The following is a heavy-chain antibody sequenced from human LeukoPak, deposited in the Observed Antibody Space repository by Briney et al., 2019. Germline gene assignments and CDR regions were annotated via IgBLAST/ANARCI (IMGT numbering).Heavy chain of an antibody. CDR1: GYTFTGYY. V-gene: IGHV1-18*01. J-gene: IGHJ4*02. D-gene: IGHD6-19*01. CDR3: ARVGLEQWLAHGGYFDY. Sequence: RASVKVSCKASGYTFTGYYMHWVRQAPGQGLEWMGWIGAYNGNTNYAQKLQGRVTMTTDTSTSTAYMELRSLRSDDTAVYYCARVGLEQWLAHGGYFDYWGQGTLVTVSS. CDR2: IGAYNGNT.